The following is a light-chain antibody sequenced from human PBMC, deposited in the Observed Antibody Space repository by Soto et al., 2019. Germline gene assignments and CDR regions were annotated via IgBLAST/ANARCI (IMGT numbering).Light chain of an antibody. Sequence: EILLTQSPATLSLSPGERATLSCRASQSISNKLAWYQQKPGQAPRLLIYGVSSRASGIPDRFFGSGSGTDFTLTINRLEPEDFAVYYCQQYANSPITFGQGTRLEIK. CDR2: GVS. CDR1: QSISNK. CDR3: QQYANSPIT. J-gene: IGKJ5*01. V-gene: IGKV3-20*01.